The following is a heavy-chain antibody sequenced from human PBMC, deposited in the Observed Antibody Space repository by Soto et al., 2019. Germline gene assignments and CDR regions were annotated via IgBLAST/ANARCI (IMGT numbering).Heavy chain of an antibody. D-gene: IGHD5-12*01. Sequence: GGSLRLSCAASGFTFSSYAMSWVRQAPGKGLEWVSAISGSGGSTYYADSVKGRFTISRDNSKNTMYLQMNSLRAEDTAVYYCAKGGDIVATIGYYYYYGIDVWGQGTTVTVSS. CDR3: AKGGDIVATIGYYYYYGIDV. CDR2: ISGSGGST. CDR1: GFTFSSYA. J-gene: IGHJ6*02. V-gene: IGHV3-23*01.